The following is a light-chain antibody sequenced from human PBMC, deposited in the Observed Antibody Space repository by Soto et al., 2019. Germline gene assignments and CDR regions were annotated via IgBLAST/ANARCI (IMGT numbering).Light chain of an antibody. CDR1: ESISPY. Sequence: DIPMTQSPYTLSASVGDRISITCRASESISPYLAWYQQKAGRAPKLLIYKASRLQSGVPSRFSGSESGTEYTLTISSLQPDDFGTYYCQQYKGYPFTFGQGTDLE. J-gene: IGKJ2*01. V-gene: IGKV1-5*03. CDR2: KAS. CDR3: QQYKGYPFT.